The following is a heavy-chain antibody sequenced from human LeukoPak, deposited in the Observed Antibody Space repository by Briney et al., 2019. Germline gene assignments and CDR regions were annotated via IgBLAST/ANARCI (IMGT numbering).Heavy chain of an antibody. CDR1: GFTVSSDS. D-gene: IGHD6-13*01. J-gene: IGHJ6*03. CDR2: IYSGGST. V-gene: IGHV3-53*01. CDR3: ARLKQQLVRLLSRDTTYYYYYYMDV. Sequence: PGGSLSLSCTVSGFTVSSDSMSWVRQAPGKGLEWVSFIYSGGSTLYSDSVKGRFTISRDNSKNTLYLQMNSLRAEDTAVYYCARLKQQLVRLLSRDTTYYYYYYMDVWGKGTTVIVSS.